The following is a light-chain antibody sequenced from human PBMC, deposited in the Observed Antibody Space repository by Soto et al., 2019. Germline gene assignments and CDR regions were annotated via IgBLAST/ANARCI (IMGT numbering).Light chain of an antibody. CDR2: AAS. V-gene: IGKV1-8*01. Sequence: AIRMTQSPSSLSASTGDRVTITCRASQGISSYLAWYQQKPGKAPKLLIYAASTLQSGVPSRFSGSGSGTDLTLTISCLQSEDFATYYCQQYYSYPPTFGLGTKVEIK. J-gene: IGKJ1*01. CDR1: QGISSY. CDR3: QQYYSYPPT.